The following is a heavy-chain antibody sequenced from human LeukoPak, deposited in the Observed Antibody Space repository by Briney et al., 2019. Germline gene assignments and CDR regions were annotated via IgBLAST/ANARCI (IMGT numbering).Heavy chain of an antibody. CDR3: ARDQYCSSFACSFDY. V-gene: IGHV6-1*01. CDR1: GDSVSSNSVA. CDR2: TYYRSQWYN. D-gene: IGHD2-2*01. J-gene: IGHJ4*02. Sequence: SQTLSLTCAFSGDSVSSNSVAWNWIRQSSSRGLEWLGRTYYRSQWYNEYAASVRGRITINPDTSKNQFSLQLNSVTPEDTAVYYCARDQYCSSFACSFDYWGQGTLVTVSS.